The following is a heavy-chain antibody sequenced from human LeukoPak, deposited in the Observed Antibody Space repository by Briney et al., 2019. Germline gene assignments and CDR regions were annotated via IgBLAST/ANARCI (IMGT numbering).Heavy chain of an antibody. CDR3: AKEGPYDILTGYWGPYYFDY. D-gene: IGHD3-9*01. CDR2: ISSSSSTI. Sequence: PGGSLRLSCAASGFTFSSYWMNWVRQAPGKGLEWVSYISSSSSTIYYADSVKGRFTISRDNAKNTLYLQMNSLRAEDTAVYYCAKEGPYDILTGYWGPYYFDYWGQGTLVTVSP. CDR1: GFTFSSYW. J-gene: IGHJ4*02. V-gene: IGHV3-48*01.